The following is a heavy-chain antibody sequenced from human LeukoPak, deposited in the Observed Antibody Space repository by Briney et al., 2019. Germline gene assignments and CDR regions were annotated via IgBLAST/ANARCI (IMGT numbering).Heavy chain of an antibody. J-gene: IGHJ4*02. D-gene: IGHD1-26*01. CDR3: ARDVGATPGYFDY. CDR2: IYYSGNT. V-gene: IGHV4-59*01. Sequence: PSETLSLTCTVSGGSISSYYWNWIRQPPGKGLEWIAYIYYSGNTNYNPSLKSRVTIPVDTSKNQFSLKLSSVTAADTAVYYCARDVGATPGYFDYWGQGTLVTVSS. CDR1: GGSISSYY.